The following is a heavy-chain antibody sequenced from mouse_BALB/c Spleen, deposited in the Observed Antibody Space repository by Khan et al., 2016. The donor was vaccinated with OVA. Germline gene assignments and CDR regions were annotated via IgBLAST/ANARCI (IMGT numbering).Heavy chain of an antibody. J-gene: IGHJ3*01. D-gene: IGHD2-4*01. Sequence: EVELVESGGDLLKPGGSLKLSCAASGSTFSTYGMPWVRQTPDRGLDLVATLSRVVPSTFFPDNLTGRFPFPRDNANNTLYLQMSSLKSADTAMYDCARLAYYDNSEGFAYWGQGTLVTVSA. CDR1: GSTFSTYG. V-gene: IGHV5-6*01. CDR3: ARLAYYDNSEGFAY. CDR2: LSRVVPST.